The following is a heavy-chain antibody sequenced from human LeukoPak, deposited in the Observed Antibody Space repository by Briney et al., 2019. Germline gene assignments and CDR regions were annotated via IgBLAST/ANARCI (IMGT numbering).Heavy chain of an antibody. J-gene: IGHJ3*02. Sequence: PGRSLRLSCAASGFTFSSYGMHWVRQAPGKGLEWVAVISYDGSNKYYADSVKGRFTISRDNSKNTLYLQMNSLRAEDTAVYYCANGCSSTSCYASGRGAFDTWGQGTMVTVSS. CDR3: ANGCSSTSCYASGRGAFDT. V-gene: IGHV3-30*18. CDR2: ISYDGSNK. CDR1: GFTFSSYG. D-gene: IGHD2-2*01.